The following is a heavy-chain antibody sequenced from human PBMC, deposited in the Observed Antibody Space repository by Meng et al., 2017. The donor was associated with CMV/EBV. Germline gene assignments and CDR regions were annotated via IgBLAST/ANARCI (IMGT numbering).Heavy chain of an antibody. CDR2: ISYDGINK. CDR1: GFTFSTYT. Sequence: GESLKISCAASGFTFSTYTIHWVRQAPGKGLEWVAVISYDGINKYYADSLKGRFAISRDNSKNTLYLQMNSLRAEDTAVYYCAKDLSPYSGSYLYYFDYWGQGTLVTVSS. V-gene: IGHV3-30*09. CDR3: AKDLSPYSGSYLYYFDY. J-gene: IGHJ4*02. D-gene: IGHD1-26*01.